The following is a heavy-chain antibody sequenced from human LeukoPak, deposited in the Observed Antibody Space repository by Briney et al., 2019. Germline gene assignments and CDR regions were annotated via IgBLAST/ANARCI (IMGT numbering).Heavy chain of an antibody. CDR1: GFTVSSNY. CDR3: ARVAPDCSGGGCHFDY. Sequence: GGSLRLSCAASGFTVSSNYMSWVRQAPGKGLEWVSVIYSGGSTYYADSVKGRFTISRDNSKNTLYLQMNSLRAEDTAVYYCARVAPDCSGGGCHFDYWGQGTLVTVSS. CDR2: IYSGGST. V-gene: IGHV3-53*01. J-gene: IGHJ4*02. D-gene: IGHD2-15*01.